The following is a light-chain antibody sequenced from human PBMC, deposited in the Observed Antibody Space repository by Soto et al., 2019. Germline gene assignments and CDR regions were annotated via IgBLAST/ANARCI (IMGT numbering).Light chain of an antibody. Sequence: DIQMTQSPSSLSASVGDRVTITCRASQSISTYLHWYQQKPGKAPKLLIYAASSLQRGVPSRFAGSGSETDFTLTISSLNPEDFATYYCQQSYNARWTFGQGTTVEVK. CDR3: QQSYNARWT. CDR1: QSISTY. CDR2: AAS. J-gene: IGKJ1*01. V-gene: IGKV1-39*01.